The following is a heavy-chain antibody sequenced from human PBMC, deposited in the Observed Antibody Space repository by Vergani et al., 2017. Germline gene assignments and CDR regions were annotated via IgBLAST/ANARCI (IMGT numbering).Heavy chain of an antibody. Sequence: QAQLGQSDSEVKKPRDSVTLSCKTSGYTFVNHPITWVRQAPGQGLEWMGWISPYNHQTLYSQKVEGRVTMTSDTSSSTVFLELRRLTSDDTAIYYCARSQMATNDFDLWGRGTLVTVSS. J-gene: IGHJ4*02. CDR2: ISPYNHQT. CDR1: GYTFVNHP. D-gene: IGHD5-24*01. CDR3: ARSQMATNDFDL. V-gene: IGHV1-18*04.